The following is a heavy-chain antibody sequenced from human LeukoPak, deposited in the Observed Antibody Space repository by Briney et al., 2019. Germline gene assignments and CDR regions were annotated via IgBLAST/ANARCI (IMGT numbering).Heavy chain of an antibody. J-gene: IGHJ4*02. D-gene: IGHD6-19*01. CDR1: GDSVSSNSGA. CDR2: TYYRSKWYN. V-gene: IGHV6-1*01. CDR3: ARSSVAVTCAFDY. Sequence: SQTLSLTCPISGDSVSSNSGAWNWIRQSPSRGLEWLGRTYYRSKWYNDYAVSVKSRITINPDTSNNHFSLHLNSVTPEDTAVYYYARSSVAVTCAFDYSGPGTLVTVSS.